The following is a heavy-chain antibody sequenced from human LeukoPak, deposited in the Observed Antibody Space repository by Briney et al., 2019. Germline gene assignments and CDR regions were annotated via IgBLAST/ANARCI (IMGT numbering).Heavy chain of an antibody. CDR3: AREPFWSGYYSNLHFDY. D-gene: IGHD3-3*01. CDR1: EFTFSSYN. J-gene: IGHJ4*02. Sequence: GGSLRLSCAASEFTFSSYNMNWVRQAPGKGLEWVSSISSSSKYIYYADSVKGRFTISRDNAMNSLYLQMNSLRAEDTAVYYCAREPFWSGYYSNLHFDYWGQGTLVTVSS. V-gene: IGHV3-21*01. CDR2: ISSSSKYI.